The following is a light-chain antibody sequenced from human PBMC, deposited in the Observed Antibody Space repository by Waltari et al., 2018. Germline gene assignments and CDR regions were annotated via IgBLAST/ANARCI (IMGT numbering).Light chain of an antibody. CDR1: QSVSNY. V-gene: IGKV3-11*01. CDR2: DAS. Sequence: EIVLTQSPPTLSLSPGERATLSCRASQSVSNYLAWYQQRPGQAPRVLIYDASSRATGIPTRFSGSGSGTDFTLTISSLQAEDLAVYYCQQYYTTPCTFGQGTRLEIK. CDR3: QQYYTTPCT. J-gene: IGKJ2*02.